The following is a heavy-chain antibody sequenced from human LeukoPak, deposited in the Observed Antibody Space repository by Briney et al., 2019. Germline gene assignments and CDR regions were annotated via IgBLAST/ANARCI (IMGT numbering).Heavy chain of an antibody. J-gene: IGHJ5*02. V-gene: IGHV4-59*01. CDR2: VSYCGST. D-gene: IGHD2-8*01. CDR1: GGSIRSFY. CDR3: ARGGYAGSNWFDP. Sequence: SETLSLTCTVSGGSIRSFYWSWIRQPPGKGVEWIGYVSYCGSTNYNPSLKSRVTLSVDTSKNQYSLKLSSVTAADTAVYYCARGGYAGSNWFDPWGQGTLVTVSS.